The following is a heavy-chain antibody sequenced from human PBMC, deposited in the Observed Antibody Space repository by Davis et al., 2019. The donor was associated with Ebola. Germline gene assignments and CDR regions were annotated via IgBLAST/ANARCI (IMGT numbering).Heavy chain of an antibody. J-gene: IGHJ4*02. CDR3: ASSRYDSGSQRNY. CDR1: GFTFSAYW. Sequence: PGGSLRLSCAASGFTFSAYWMHWVRQAPGKGLVWVSRLNRDGTTTTYADSVKGRFTISRDNARNTLYLQINSLRAEDTAVYYCASSRYDSGSQRNYWGQGTLVTVSS. D-gene: IGHD1-26*01. V-gene: IGHV3-74*01. CDR2: LNRDGTTT.